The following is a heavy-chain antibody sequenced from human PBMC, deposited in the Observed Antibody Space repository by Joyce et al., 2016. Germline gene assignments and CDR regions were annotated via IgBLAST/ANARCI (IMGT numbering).Heavy chain of an antibody. CDR2: ISGRSCHL. CDR3: ARLLLTRDSTNTTRYGMDV. Sequence: EVQLVESGGGLVKVGGSLRRACAISGFTISSYTMNWVRQAPGKWLEWVSNISGRSCHLLDSASVWARFTISRDNAKSSLYLQINGLRDEDTAVYYCARLLLTRDSTNTTRYGMDVWGQGTTVIVSS. D-gene: IGHD1-14*01. J-gene: IGHJ6*02. V-gene: IGHV3-21*01. CDR1: GFTISSYT.